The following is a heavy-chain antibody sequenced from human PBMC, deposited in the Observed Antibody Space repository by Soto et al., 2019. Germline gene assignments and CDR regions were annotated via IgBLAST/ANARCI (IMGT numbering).Heavy chain of an antibody. CDR2: ISYDGSNK. D-gene: IGHD1-20*01. J-gene: IGHJ3*02. CDR1: GFTFSSYA. V-gene: IGHV3-30*04. Sequence: GGSLRLSCAASGFTFSSYAMHWVRQAPGKGLEWVAVISYDGSNKYYADSVKGRFTISRDNSKNTLYLQMNSLRAEDTAVYYCARDYSWNGQGAFDIWGQGTMVTVSS. CDR3: ARDYSWNGQGAFDI.